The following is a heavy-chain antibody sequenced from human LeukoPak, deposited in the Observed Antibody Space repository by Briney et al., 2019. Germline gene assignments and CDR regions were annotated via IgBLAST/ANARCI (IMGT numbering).Heavy chain of an antibody. CDR1: GFTFSSYS. CDR3: AKLGPTRVREVEGFDY. J-gene: IGHJ4*02. D-gene: IGHD3-10*01. CDR2: ISSSSSYI. Sequence: GGSLRLSCAASGFTFSSYSMNWVRQAPGKGLEWVSSISSSSSYIYYADSVKGRFTISRDNSKNTLYLQMNSLRAEDTAVYYCAKLGPTRVREVEGFDYWGQGTLVTVSS. V-gene: IGHV3-21*01.